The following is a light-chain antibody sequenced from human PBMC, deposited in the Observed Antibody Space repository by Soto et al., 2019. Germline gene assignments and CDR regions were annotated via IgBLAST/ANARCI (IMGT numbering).Light chain of an antibody. J-gene: IGKJ2*01. Sequence: DIQMTQSPSSLSASVGDRVTITCQASQDINNYLNWFQQKPGQAPKLLIYDASNLQTGVPSRFSGSGSGTDFTFAISSLQPEDIGKYYCQQYDNVHRTFGQGTRLEI. V-gene: IGKV1-33*01. CDR3: QQYDNVHRT. CDR1: QDINNY. CDR2: DAS.